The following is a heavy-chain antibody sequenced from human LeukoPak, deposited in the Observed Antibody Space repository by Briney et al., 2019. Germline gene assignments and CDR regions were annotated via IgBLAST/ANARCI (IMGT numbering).Heavy chain of an antibody. CDR3: ASPYGSGSLDY. D-gene: IGHD3-10*01. Sequence: GGSVRLSCAASGFTLSSYEMNWVRQAPGKGLEWVSYISSSGSTIYYADSVKGRFTISRDNAKNSLYLQMNSLRAEDTAVYYCASPYGSGSLDYWGQGTLVTVSS. J-gene: IGHJ4*02. CDR2: ISSSGSTI. V-gene: IGHV3-48*03. CDR1: GFTLSSYE.